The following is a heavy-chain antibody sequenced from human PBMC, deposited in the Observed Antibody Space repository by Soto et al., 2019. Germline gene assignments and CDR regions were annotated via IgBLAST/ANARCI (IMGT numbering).Heavy chain of an antibody. CDR1: GFTFSTYW. V-gene: IGHV3-7*01. CDR2: LDQDGSER. J-gene: IGHJ4*02. CDR3: VCGGNFFVY. Sequence: EVQLVESGGGLVQPGGSLRLSCAASGFTFSTYWITWVRRPPGKGLEWVANLDQDGSERYYVDSVRGRFTISRDNAKNSQYLQMNSLRAEDTAVYYCVCGGNFFVYWGQGTLVTVSP. D-gene: IGHD3-16*01.